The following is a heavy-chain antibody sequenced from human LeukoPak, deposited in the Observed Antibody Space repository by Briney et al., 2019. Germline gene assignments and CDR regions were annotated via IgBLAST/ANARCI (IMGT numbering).Heavy chain of an antibody. J-gene: IGHJ5*02. CDR3: ARRDYAAWFDP. CDR1: GDSITSRAFY. V-gene: IGHV4-39*01. CDR2: VYYSGST. D-gene: IGHD4/OR15-4a*01. Sequence: SETLSLTCNVSGDSITSRAFYWAWIRRSPGKALEWIGNVYYSGSTQYNPSLRGRVSISMDKTKNQFSLNLNSVSVTDTAIYYCARRDYAAWFDPWGQGTLVTVSS.